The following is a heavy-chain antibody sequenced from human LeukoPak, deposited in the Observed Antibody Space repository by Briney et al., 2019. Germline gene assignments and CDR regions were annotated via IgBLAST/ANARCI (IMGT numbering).Heavy chain of an antibody. CDR3: ARHAAPVGSSSWYPSEDNWFDP. V-gene: IGHV4-59*08. CDR1: GFNFINAW. CDR2: IYYSGST. J-gene: IGHJ5*02. Sequence: GSLRLSCAASGFNFINAWMTWVRQPPGKGLEWIGYIYYSGSTNYNPSLKSRVTISVNTSKNQFSLKLNSVTAADTAVYYCARHAAPVGSSSWYPSEDNWFDPWGQGTLVTVSS. D-gene: IGHD6-13*01.